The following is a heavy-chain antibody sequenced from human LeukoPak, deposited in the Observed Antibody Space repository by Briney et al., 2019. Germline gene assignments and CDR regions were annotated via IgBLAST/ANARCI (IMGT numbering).Heavy chain of an antibody. D-gene: IGHD4-11*01. CDR3: ARGGADYSNFYYFDY. CDR2: ISSSSSYI. V-gene: IGHV3-21*01. Sequence: GGSLRLSCAASGFTFSSYSMNWVRQAPGKGLEWVSSISSSSSYIYYADSVKGRFTISRDNAKNSLYLQMNSLRAEDTAVYYCARGGADYSNFYYFDYWGQGTLVTVST. J-gene: IGHJ4*02. CDR1: GFTFSSYS.